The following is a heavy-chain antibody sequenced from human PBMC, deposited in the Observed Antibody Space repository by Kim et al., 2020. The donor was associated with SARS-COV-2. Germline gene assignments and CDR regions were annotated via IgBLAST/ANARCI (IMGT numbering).Heavy chain of an antibody. CDR1: GFTFSSYS. V-gene: IGHV3-21*01. CDR2: ISSSSSYI. CDR3: ARDPIAAAAYYFDY. J-gene: IGHJ4*02. D-gene: IGHD6-13*01. Sequence: GGSLRLSCAASGFTFSSYSMNWVRQAPGKGLEWVSSISSSSSYIYYADSVKGRFTISRDNAKNSLYLQMNSLRAEDTAVYYCARDPIAAAAYYFDYWGQGTLVTVSS.